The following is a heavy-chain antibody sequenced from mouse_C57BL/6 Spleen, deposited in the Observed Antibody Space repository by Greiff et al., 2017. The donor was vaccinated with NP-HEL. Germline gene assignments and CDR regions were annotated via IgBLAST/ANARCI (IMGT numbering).Heavy chain of an antibody. CDR2: INTNNGGT. J-gene: IGHJ4*01. CDR3: ASNTPVTTVAQGTS. Sequence: EVQLQQSGPELVKPGASVKIPCKASGYTFTDYNMDWVKQSHGKSLEWIGDINTNNGGTIYHQKFKGKATLTVDKSSSTAYMELRSLTYEDTAVYSLASNTPVTTVAQGTSWGQGTSVTVSS. CDR1: GYTFTDYN. D-gene: IGHD1-1*01. V-gene: IGHV1-18*01.